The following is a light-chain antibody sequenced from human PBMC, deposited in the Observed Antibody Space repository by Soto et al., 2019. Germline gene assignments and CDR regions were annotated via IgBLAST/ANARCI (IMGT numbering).Light chain of an antibody. CDR1: QRINSW. J-gene: IGKJ2*01. CDR3: QQYYSYSFT. Sequence: DIKMNQSPSTLAGSVGHSLTITCRASQRINSWLAWYQQKPGKAPKLRIFDASTLQSGVPSRVSGRGPGREFTRTISSLQPDDFATYYGQQYYSYSFTFGQGTQVEIK. CDR2: DAS. V-gene: IGKV1-5*01.